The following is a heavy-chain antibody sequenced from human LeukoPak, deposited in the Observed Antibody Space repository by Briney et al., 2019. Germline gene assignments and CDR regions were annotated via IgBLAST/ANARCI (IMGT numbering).Heavy chain of an antibody. Sequence: SETLSLTCAVYGGSFSGYYWGWIRQPPGKGLEWIGEINHSGSTNYNPSLKSRVTISVDTSKNQFSLKLSSVTAADTAVYYCARGGRWELLPFDYWGQGTLVTVSS. D-gene: IGHD1-26*01. CDR3: ARGGRWELLPFDY. J-gene: IGHJ4*02. V-gene: IGHV4-34*01. CDR1: GGSFSGYY. CDR2: INHSGST.